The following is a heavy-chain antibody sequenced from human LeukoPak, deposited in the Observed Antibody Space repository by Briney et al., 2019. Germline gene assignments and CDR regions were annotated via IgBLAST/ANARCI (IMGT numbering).Heavy chain of an antibody. CDR3: ARGSRDDYSNPPFDH. CDR2: ISWNSGSI. D-gene: IGHD4-11*01. CDR1: GFTFDDYA. V-gene: IGHV3-9*01. J-gene: IGHJ4*02. Sequence: GGSLRLSCAASGFTFDDYAMHWVRQAPGKGLEWVSGISWNSGSIGYADSVKGRFTISRDNAKNSLYLQMNSLRAEDTAVYYCARGSRDDYSNPPFDHWGQGTLVTVSS.